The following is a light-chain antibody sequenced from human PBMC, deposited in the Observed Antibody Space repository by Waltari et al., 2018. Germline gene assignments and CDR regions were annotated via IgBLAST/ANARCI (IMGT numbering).Light chain of an antibody. CDR3: QQYYSTPYT. Sequence: DIVMTQSPDSLAVSLGARATINCKSSQSVLYSSNNKNYLACYQQKPGQPPTLLIYWASTRESGIPDRFSGSGSGTDFTLTISSLQSEDVAVYYCQQYYSTPYTFGQGTKLEIK. V-gene: IGKV4-1*01. J-gene: IGKJ2*01. CDR1: QSVLYSSNNKNY. CDR2: WAS.